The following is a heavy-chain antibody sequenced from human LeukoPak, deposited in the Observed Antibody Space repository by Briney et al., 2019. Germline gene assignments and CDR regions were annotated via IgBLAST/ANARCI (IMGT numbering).Heavy chain of an antibody. J-gene: IGHJ3*02. D-gene: IGHD3-9*01. CDR1: GGSISSGGYY. CDR2: IYYSGST. Sequence: SQTLSLTCTVSGGSISSGGYYWSWIRQHPGKGLEWIGYIYYSGSTYYNPSLKSRVTISVDTSKNQFSLKLSSVTAADTAVYYCARDKGGSHYDILTGYYDAFDIWGQGTMDTVSS. V-gene: IGHV4-31*03. CDR3: ARDKGGSHYDILTGYYDAFDI.